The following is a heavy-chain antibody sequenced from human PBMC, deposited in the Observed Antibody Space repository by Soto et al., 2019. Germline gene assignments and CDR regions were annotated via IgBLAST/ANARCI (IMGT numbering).Heavy chain of an antibody. Sequence: GGSLRLSCAASGFTFSSYAMSWVRQAPGKGLEWVSTISGSGGNTYYAESVKGRFTISRDNSKNTLYLQINSLRAEDTAVYYCANPRGTTGTTRLEFDYWGQGTLVTVSS. CDR3: ANPRGTTGTTRLEFDY. CDR2: ISGSGGNT. J-gene: IGHJ4*02. CDR1: GFTFSSYA. D-gene: IGHD1-1*01. V-gene: IGHV3-23*01.